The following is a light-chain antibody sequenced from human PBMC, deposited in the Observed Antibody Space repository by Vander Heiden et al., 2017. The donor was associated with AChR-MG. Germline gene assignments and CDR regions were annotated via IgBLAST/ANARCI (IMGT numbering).Light chain of an antibody. V-gene: IGKV1-39*01. J-gene: IGKJ2*01. Sequence: DIQMTQHPSSLSASVGDRVTIPCRASQSISSYLNWYQQNPGKAPKLLIHTASSLQTGVPSRFSGSGSGTDFSLTISSLQPEDFATYYCQQSDSTPQTFGQGTKLEIK. CDR2: TAS. CDR3: QQSDSTPQT. CDR1: QSISSY.